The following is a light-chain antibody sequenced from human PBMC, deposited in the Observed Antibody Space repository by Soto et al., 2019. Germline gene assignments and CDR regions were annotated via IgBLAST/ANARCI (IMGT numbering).Light chain of an antibody. J-gene: IGKJ5*01. CDR3: QQYNKWPIIT. CDR1: QSVSNG. CDR2: GAS. Sequence: EIVMTQSPATLSVSPGQMATLSCRASQSVSNGLAWYQQKPGQAPRLLIYGASTRATGIPARFSGSGSGTEFTLTISSLKSEDFALYYCQQYNKWPIITFGQGTRLEIK. V-gene: IGKV3D-15*01.